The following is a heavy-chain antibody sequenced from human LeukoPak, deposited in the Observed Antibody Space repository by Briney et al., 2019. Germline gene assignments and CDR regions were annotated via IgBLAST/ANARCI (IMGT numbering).Heavy chain of an antibody. D-gene: IGHD3-10*01. CDR1: GGSINSHY. J-gene: IGHJ4*02. Sequence: PSETLSLTSSVSGGSINSHYWSWIRQPPGKRLEWIGYIFNTGNTNYNPSLASRVTMSVDTSRAQFFLRLSPVTAADTAIYYCASRPADTTWYGVFDYWSQGTLVTVSS. CDR3: ASRPADTTWYGVFDY. V-gene: IGHV4-59*11. CDR2: IFNTGNT.